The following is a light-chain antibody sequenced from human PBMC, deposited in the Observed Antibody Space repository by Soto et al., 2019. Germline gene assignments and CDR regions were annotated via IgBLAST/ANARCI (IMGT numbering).Light chain of an antibody. CDR1: QSISSY. CDR2: AAS. V-gene: IGKV1-39*01. Sequence: SQMTQSPSSLSASVGDRVTITCRASQSISSYLNWYQQKPGKAPKLLIYAASSLQSGVPSRFSGSGSATDFTLTISSLQPEDFATYYCQHSYSTPITFGQGTRLEIK. CDR3: QHSYSTPIT. J-gene: IGKJ5*01.